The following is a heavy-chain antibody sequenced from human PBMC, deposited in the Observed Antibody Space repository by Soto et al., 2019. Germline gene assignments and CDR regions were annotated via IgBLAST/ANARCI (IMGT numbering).Heavy chain of an antibody. J-gene: IGHJ6*02. V-gene: IGHV4-39*01. CDR2: IYYSGST. D-gene: IGHD6-13*01. CDR1: GGSIRSSSYY. Sequence: PSETLSLTCTVSGGSIRSSSYYWGWLRQPPGKGLAWSGRIYYSGSTYYNPSLKSRVTISVDTSKNQFSLKLSSVTDADTAVYYCASETDGRWYKYYYGMGVWGQGTTVTVSS. CDR3: ASETDGRWYKYYYGMGV.